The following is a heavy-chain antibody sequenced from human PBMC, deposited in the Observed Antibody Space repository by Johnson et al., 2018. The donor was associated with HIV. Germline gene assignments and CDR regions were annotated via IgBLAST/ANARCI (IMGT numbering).Heavy chain of an antibody. CDR3: AFPTGATTAFDI. J-gene: IGHJ3*02. V-gene: IGHV3-13*01. CDR2: IGTAGDT. CDR1: GFTFSSYD. Sequence: VQLVESGGGVVQPGRSLRLSCAASGFTFSSYDMHWVRQATGKGLEWVSAIGTAGDTYYPGSVKGRFTISRDNAKNTLYLQMNSLRAEDTAVYYCAFPTGATTAFDIWGQGTMVTVSS. D-gene: IGHD5-24*01.